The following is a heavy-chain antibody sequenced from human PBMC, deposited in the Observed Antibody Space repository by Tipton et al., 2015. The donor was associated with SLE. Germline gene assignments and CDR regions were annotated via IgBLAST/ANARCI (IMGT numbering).Heavy chain of an antibody. CDR2: IYYTGTT. J-gene: IGHJ6*03. D-gene: IGHD2-2*01. Sequence: LRLSCTVSGGSINSYYWSWVRQPPGKGLQWIGYIYYTGTTNYSPSLKSRVTISVDTSKNQFSLKLSSVTAADTAVYYCARVPAVYYYYMDVWGTGPTVTVSS. CDR3: ARVPAVYYYYMDV. CDR1: GGSINSYY. V-gene: IGHV4-59*01.